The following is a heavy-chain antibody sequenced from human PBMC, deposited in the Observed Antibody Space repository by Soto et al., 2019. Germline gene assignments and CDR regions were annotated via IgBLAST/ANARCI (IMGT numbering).Heavy chain of an antibody. V-gene: IGHV4-59*08. CDR2: IYYSGST. D-gene: IGHD4-4*01. CDR1: GGSISSYY. J-gene: IGHJ6*03. Sequence: PSETLSLTCTVSGGSISSYYWSWIRQPPGKGLEWIGYIYYSGSTNYNPSLKSRVTISVDTSKNQFSLKLSSVTAADTAVYYCARTHSNYPSRRAGPDVVYYYYMDVWGKGTTVTVSS. CDR3: ARTHSNYPSRRAGPDVVYYYYMDV.